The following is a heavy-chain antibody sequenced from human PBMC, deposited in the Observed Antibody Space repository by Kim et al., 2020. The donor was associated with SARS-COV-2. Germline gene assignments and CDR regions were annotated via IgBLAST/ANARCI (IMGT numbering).Heavy chain of an antibody. CDR1: GGSISSYY. D-gene: IGHD3-22*01. Sequence: SETLSLTCTVSGGSISSYYWSWIRQPPGKGLEWIGYIYYSGSTNYNPSLKSRVTISVDTSKNQFSLKLSSVTAADTAVYYCARDLVVVIGRYYYYYGMDV. CDR2: IYYSGST. V-gene: IGHV4-59*01. J-gene: IGHJ6*01. CDR3: ARDLVVVIGRYYYYYGMDV.